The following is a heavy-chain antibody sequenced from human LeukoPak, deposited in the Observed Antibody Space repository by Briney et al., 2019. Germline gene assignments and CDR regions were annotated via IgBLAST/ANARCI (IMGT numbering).Heavy chain of an antibody. V-gene: IGHV3-30*04. CDR1: GSTFSSYA. CDR2: ISYDGSNK. Sequence: GGSLRLSCAASGSTFSSYAMHWVRQAPGKGLEWVAVISYDGSNKYYADSVKGRFTISRDNSKNTLYLQMNSLRAEDTAVYYCAGERRYSSSWYSYSSGWHLDYWGQGTLVTVSS. CDR3: AGERRYSSSWYSYSSGWHLDY. J-gene: IGHJ4*02. D-gene: IGHD6-13*01.